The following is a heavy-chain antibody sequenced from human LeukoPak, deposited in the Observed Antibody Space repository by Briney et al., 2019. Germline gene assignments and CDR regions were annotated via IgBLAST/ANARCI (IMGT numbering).Heavy chain of an antibody. CDR2: ISYDGSKK. V-gene: IGHV3-30*18. J-gene: IGHJ4*02. Sequence: PGGSLRLSCAASGFTFSSYGMHWVRQAPGKGLEWVAVISYDGSKKYFADSVKGRFTISRDNSKNTLYLQMNSLRAEDTAVYYCAKGFGSGSRLFDYWGQGTLVTVSS. CDR1: GFTFSSYG. CDR3: AKGFGSGSRLFDY. D-gene: IGHD3-10*01.